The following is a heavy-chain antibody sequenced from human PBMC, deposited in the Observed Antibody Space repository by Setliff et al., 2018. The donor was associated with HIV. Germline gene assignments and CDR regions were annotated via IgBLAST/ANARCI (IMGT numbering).Heavy chain of an antibody. J-gene: IGHJ4*02. CDR1: GGSINSYY. CDR2: IYYSGGT. D-gene: IGHD6-19*01. V-gene: IGHV4-59*01. CDR3: AGYTSGWYAPY. Sequence: SETLSLTCSVSGGSINSYYWSWIRQPPGKGLEWVGYIYYSGGTTYNPSLKSRVTISVDTSKNQFSLKLTSVTVADTAVYYCAGYTSGWYAPYWGQGTLVTVSS.